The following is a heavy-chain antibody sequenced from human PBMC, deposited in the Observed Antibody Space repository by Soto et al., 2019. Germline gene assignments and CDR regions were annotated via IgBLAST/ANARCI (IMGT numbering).Heavy chain of an antibody. Sequence: QVHLVESGGCLVQPGRSLRLSCAASGLTFSNYGMHWVRQAPGKGLEWMAVIWYDGSNTYYADSVKGRFTISRDNSKNTLYLQMNSLRAEDTAMYYCARDLMDYLVLSSRPSKYLQTPAYWGQGTLVTVSS. J-gene: IGHJ4*02. D-gene: IGHD2-2*01. CDR3: ARDLMDYLVLSSRPSKYLQTPAY. CDR2: IWYDGSNT. CDR1: GLTFSNYG. V-gene: IGHV3-33*01.